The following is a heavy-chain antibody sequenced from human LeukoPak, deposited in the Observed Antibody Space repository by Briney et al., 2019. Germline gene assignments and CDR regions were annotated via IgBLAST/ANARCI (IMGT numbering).Heavy chain of an antibody. CDR1: GYTFTGYY. J-gene: IGHJ5*02. CDR2: INPNSGGT. CDR3: ARAVAQWELNWFDP. Sequence: ASVKVSCKASGYTFTGYYMHWVRQAPGQGLEWMGWINPNSGGTNYAQKFQGWVTMTRDTSISTAYMELSRLRSDDKAVYYCARAVAQWELNWFDPWGQGTLVTVSS. D-gene: IGHD1-26*01. V-gene: IGHV1-2*04.